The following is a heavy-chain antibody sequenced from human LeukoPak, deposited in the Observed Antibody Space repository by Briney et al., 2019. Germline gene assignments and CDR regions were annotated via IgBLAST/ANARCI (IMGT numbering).Heavy chain of an antibody. V-gene: IGHV3-74*01. J-gene: IGHJ4*02. D-gene: IGHD2-15*01. CDR2: INSDGSST. CDR1: GFTFSSYW. CDR3: AREAVVAATTYDY. Sequence: PGGSLRLSCAASGFTFSSYWMHWVRQGPGKGLVWVSGINSDGSSTSYADSVKGRFTTYRDNAKNTLYLQMNSLRADDTAVYYCAREAVVAATTYDYWGQGNLVTVSS.